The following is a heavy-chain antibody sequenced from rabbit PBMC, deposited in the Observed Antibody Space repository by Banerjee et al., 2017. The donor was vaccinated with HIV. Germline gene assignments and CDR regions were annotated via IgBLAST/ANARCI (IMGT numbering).Heavy chain of an antibody. CDR1: GFSLSSYD. CDR2: IWTGSSGST. D-gene: IGHD4-1*01. J-gene: IGHJ3*01. Sequence: QSLEESGGDLVKPGASLTLTCTASGFSLSSYDMCWVRQAPGKGLEWIGCIWTGSSGSTYYASWAKGRFTISKTSSTTVTLQMTSLTAADTATYFCARGYYDMDLWGQGTLVTVS. V-gene: IGHV1S40*01. CDR3: ARGYYDMDL.